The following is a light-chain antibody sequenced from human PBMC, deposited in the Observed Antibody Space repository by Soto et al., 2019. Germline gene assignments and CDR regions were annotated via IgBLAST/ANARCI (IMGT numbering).Light chain of an antibody. J-gene: IGKJ1*01. CDR1: QGIRTD. CDR3: LQDFSYPRT. CDR2: GAS. Sequence: AVQLTQSPSSLSGSVGDRVTITFLASQGIRTDLGWYQQSPGKAPKVLIVGASTLQSGVPSRFSGSGSGTDFTLTISSLQPEDSATYYCLQDFSYPRTFGQGTKVDIK. V-gene: IGKV1-6*01.